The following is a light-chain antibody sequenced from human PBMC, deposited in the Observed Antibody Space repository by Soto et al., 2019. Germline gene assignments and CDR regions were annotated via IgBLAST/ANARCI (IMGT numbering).Light chain of an antibody. CDR2: DVS. Sequence: QSVLTQPTSVSGSPGQSITISCTGTSSDVGGYNYVSWYQHHPGKAPKLMIFDVSNRPSGVSNRFSGPKSGNTASLTISGLQPEDEADYYCSSYTTSNTRQIAFGTGTKVTVL. V-gene: IGLV2-14*03. J-gene: IGLJ1*01. CDR3: SSYTTSNTRQIA. CDR1: SSDVGGYNY.